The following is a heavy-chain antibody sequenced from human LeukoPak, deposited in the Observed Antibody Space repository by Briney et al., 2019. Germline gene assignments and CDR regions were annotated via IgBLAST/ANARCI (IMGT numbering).Heavy chain of an antibody. V-gene: IGHV4-30-4*01. CDR1: GGSISSGDYY. D-gene: IGHD6-19*01. Sequence: PSETLSLTCTVSGGSISSGDYYWSWIRQSPGKGLEWIGYIYYSGSTYYNPSLKSRVTLSIDTSKNQFSLKLSSVTAADTAVYYCARGAPYSSGWLAGYWGQGTLVTVSS. CDR2: IYYSGST. J-gene: IGHJ4*02. CDR3: ARGAPYSSGWLAGY.